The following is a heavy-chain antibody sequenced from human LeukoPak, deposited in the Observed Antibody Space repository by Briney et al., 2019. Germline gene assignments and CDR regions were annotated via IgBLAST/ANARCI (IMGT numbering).Heavy chain of an antibody. CDR2: ISSSSSYI. Sequence: PGGSLRLSCAASGFTFSSYSMNWVRQAPGKGLEWVSSISSSSSYIYYADSVKGRFTISRDNSKNSLYLQMNSLRAEDTAVYYCAELGITMIGGVWGKGTTVTISS. D-gene: IGHD3-10*02. V-gene: IGHV3-21*01. CDR1: GFTFSSYS. CDR3: AELGITMIGGV. J-gene: IGHJ6*04.